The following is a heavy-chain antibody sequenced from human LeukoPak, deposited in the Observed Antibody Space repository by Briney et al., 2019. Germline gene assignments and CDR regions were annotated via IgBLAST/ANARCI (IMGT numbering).Heavy chain of an antibody. CDR3: ASGSGFFDY. D-gene: IGHD6-19*01. V-gene: IGHV3-30*04. Sequence: GGSLRLSCAASGFTFSSYAMHWVRQAPGKGLEWVAVISYDGSNKYYADSVKGRFTISRDNPKNTLYLQMNSLRAEDTAVYYCASGSGFFDYWGQGTLVTVSS. CDR1: GFTFSSYA. J-gene: IGHJ4*02. CDR2: ISYDGSNK.